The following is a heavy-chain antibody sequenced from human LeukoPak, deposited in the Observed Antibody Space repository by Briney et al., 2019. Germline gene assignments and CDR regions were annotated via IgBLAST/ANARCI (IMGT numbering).Heavy chain of an antibody. CDR3: ARSVYYYDSRGYHNYYHYGMDV. D-gene: IGHD3-22*01. Sequence: GGSLRLSCAASGFTSCTYGMQGGRQAPGKGLEWVAVISDDGSNKYYADSVKGRFTISRDNSKNTLYLQMNSLRAEDTAVYYCARSVYYYDSRGYHNYYHYGMDVWGQGTTVTVSS. V-gene: IGHV3-30*03. CDR2: ISDDGSNK. CDR1: GFTSCTYG. J-gene: IGHJ6*02.